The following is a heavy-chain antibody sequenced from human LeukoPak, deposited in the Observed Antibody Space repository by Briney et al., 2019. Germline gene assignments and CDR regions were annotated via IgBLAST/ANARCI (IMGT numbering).Heavy chain of an antibody. CDR2: FDPEDGET. CDR3: ATDLNHVLRYFDWPPRY. V-gene: IGHV1-24*01. Sequence: ASVKVSCKVSGYTLTELSMHWVRQAPGKGLEWMGGFDPEDGETIYAQKFQGRVTMTEDTSTDTAYMELSSLRSEDTAVYYCATDLNHVLRYFDWPPRYWGQGTLVTVSS. J-gene: IGHJ4*02. CDR1: GYTLTELS. D-gene: IGHD3-9*01.